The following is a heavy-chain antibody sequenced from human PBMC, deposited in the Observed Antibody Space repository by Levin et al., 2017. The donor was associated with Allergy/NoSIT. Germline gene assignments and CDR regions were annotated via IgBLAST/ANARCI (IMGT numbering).Heavy chain of an antibody. CDR2: IYHSGST. CDR3: ARVKSRGDFIYGDYGPFMDV. D-gene: IGHD4-17*01. CDR1: GGSISSGGYS. J-gene: IGHJ6*02. V-gene: IGHV4-30-2*01. Sequence: LRLSCAVSGGSISSGGYSWSWIRQPPGTGLEWIGYIYHSGSTYYNPSLKSRVTISVDRSKNQFSLKLSSVTAADTAVYYCARVKSRGDFIYGDYGPFMDVWGQGTTVTVSS.